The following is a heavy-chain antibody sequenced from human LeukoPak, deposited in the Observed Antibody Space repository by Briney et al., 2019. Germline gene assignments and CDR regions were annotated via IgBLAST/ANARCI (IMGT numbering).Heavy chain of an antibody. D-gene: IGHD3-10*01. Sequence: ASVKVSCKTSGYTFTNYAISWVRQAPGQGLEWMGWISAYNGNTNYAQKLQGRVTMTTDTSTSTAYMELRSLRSDDTAVYYCARYGSYYGSGSYDFDYWGQGTLVTVSS. V-gene: IGHV1-18*01. CDR3: ARYGSYYGSGSYDFDY. J-gene: IGHJ4*02. CDR1: GYTFTNYA. CDR2: ISAYNGNT.